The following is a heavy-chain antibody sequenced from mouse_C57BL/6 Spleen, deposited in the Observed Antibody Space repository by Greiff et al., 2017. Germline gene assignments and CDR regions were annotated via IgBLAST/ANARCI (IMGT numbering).Heavy chain of an antibody. V-gene: IGHV14-2*01. Sequence: EVQLQQSGAELVKPGASVKLSCTASGFNIKDYYMHWVKQRTEQGLEWIGRIDPEDGETKYAPKFKGKATITADTSSNTAYLQLSSLTSEDTAGYYCARRDYDSHWFAYWGQGTLVTVSA. J-gene: IGHJ3*01. D-gene: IGHD2-4*01. CDR1: GFNIKDYY. CDR2: IDPEDGET. CDR3: ARRDYDSHWFAY.